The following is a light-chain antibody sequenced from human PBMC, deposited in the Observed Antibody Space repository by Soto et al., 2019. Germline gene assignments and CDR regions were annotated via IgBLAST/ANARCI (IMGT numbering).Light chain of an antibody. Sequence: QSVLIQPPSASGTPGQRVTISCSGSNFNIGSNTVNWYQQLPGTAPQLLIYNNHQRLSGVPDRFAGSKSGTSASLAISGLQSEDEADYYCASWDDSLNVVFGGGTKVTVL. V-gene: IGLV1-44*01. J-gene: IGLJ2*01. CDR2: NNH. CDR3: ASWDDSLNVV. CDR1: NFNIGSNT.